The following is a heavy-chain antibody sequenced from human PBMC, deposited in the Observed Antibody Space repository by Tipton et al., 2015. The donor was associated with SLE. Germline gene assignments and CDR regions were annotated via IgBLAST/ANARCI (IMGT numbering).Heavy chain of an antibody. CDR1: GFTVSSNY. Sequence: SLRLSCAASGFTVSSNYMSWVRQAPGKGLEWVSVIYNDGSTYYADAVKGRFTISRDNSKNTLYLQMNSLRTEDTAVYYCARGTTMLYDYWGQGTLVTVSS. J-gene: IGHJ4*02. CDR2: IYNDGST. CDR3: ARGTTMLYDY. D-gene: IGHD1-1*01. V-gene: IGHV3-53*05.